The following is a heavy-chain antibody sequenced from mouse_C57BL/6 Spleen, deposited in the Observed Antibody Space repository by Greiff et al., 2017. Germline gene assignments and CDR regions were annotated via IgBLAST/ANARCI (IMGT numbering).Heavy chain of an antibody. V-gene: IGHV1-82*01. J-gene: IGHJ2*01. CDR3: ARYDGSSYFDY. Sequence: VQLQESGPELVKPGASVKISCKASGYAFSSSWMNWVKQRPGKGLEWIGRIYPGDGDTNYNGKFKGKATLTEDKSSSTAYMQLSSLTSEDSAVYFCARYDGSSYFDYWCQGTTLTVSS. CDR2: IYPGDGDT. D-gene: IGHD1-1*01. CDR1: GYAFSSSW.